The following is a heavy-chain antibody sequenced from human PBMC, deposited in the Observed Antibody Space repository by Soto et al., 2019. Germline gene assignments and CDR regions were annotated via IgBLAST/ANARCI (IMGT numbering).Heavy chain of an antibody. CDR3: ARAYGSGYMDV. CDR2: IYYSGST. Sequence: QVKLQEPGPGLVKPSQTLSLTCTVSGASISSGGYYWSGIRQHPGKALEWIGYIYYSGSTYYNPSLKSRVTISVDTSKNQFSLKLSSVTAADTAVYYCARAYGSGYMDVWGQGTTVTVSS. CDR1: GASISSGGYY. D-gene: IGHD3-10*01. V-gene: IGHV4-31*03. J-gene: IGHJ6*02.